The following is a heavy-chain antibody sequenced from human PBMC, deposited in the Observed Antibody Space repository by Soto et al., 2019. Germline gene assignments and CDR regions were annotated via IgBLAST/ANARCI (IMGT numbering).Heavy chain of an antibody. Sequence: PGGSLRLSCAASGFTFSSYAMHWVRQAPGKGLEWVAVISYDGSNKYYADSVKGRFTISRDNSKNTLYLQMNSLRVEDTAIYYCASPPTGWDFGADTWFDPWGQGTLVTVSS. CDR2: ISYDGSNK. V-gene: IGHV3-30-3*01. CDR3: ASPPTGWDFGADTWFDP. J-gene: IGHJ5*02. CDR1: GFTFSSYA. D-gene: IGHD4-17*01.